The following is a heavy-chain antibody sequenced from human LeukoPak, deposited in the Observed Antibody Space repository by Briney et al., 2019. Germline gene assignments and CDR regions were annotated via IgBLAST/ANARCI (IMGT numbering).Heavy chain of an antibody. D-gene: IGHD3-3*01. CDR3: ARAYYDFWSAHYYFDY. V-gene: IGHV6-1*01. CDR1: GDSVSSNSAA. J-gene: IGHJ4*02. Sequence: SQTLSLTCAISGDSVSSNSAAWNWIRQSPSRGLEWLGRTYYRSKWYNDYAVSVKSRITINPDTSKNQFSLQLNSVTPEDTAVYYCARAYYDFWSAHYYFDYWGQGTLVTVSS. CDR2: TYYRSKWYN.